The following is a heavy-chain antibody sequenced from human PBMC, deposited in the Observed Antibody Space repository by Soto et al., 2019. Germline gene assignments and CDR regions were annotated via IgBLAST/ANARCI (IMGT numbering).Heavy chain of an antibody. V-gene: IGHV3-15*01. CDR3: TTQYSSGWYVAFDI. Sequence: GSLRLSCAASGITFSKAWMSWVRQAPGKGLEWVGRIKSKTDGGTTDYAAPVKGRFTISRDDSKNTLYLQMNSLKTEDTAVYYCTTQYSSGWYVAFDIWGQGTMVTVS. J-gene: IGHJ3*02. D-gene: IGHD6-19*01. CDR2: IKSKTDGGTT. CDR1: GITFSKAW.